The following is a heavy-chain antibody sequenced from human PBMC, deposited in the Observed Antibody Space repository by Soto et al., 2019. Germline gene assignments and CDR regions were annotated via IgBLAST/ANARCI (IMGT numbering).Heavy chain of an antibody. CDR1: GGSISSYD. V-gene: IGHV4-59*01. CDR3: ARRYGASFDY. J-gene: IGHJ4*02. Sequence: PSETLSLTCSVSGGSISSYDGSWIRQPPGKGLEWIGYIYYSGSTNYNPSLKSRVTISVDTSKNQFSLKLSSVTAADTAVYYCARRYGASFDYWGQGTLVTVSS. D-gene: IGHD4-17*01. CDR2: IYYSGST.